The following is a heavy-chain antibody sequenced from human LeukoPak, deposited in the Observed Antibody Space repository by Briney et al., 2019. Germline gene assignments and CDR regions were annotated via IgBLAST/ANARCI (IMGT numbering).Heavy chain of an antibody. J-gene: IGHJ4*02. D-gene: IGHD6-25*01. V-gene: IGHV3-30-3*01. CDR3: ARDAQQRGYFDD. Sequence: GGSLRLSCAASGFTFSSYSMHWVRQAPGKGLEWVAVISYDGSNKYYADSVKGRFTNYRDNTLNTLYLQMNSLRAEDTAVYYCARDAQQRGYFDDWGQGTLVTVSS. CDR1: GFTFSSYS. CDR2: ISYDGSNK.